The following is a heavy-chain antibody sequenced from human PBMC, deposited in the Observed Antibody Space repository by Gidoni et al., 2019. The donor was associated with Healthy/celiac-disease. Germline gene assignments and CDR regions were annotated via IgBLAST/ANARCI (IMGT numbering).Heavy chain of an antibody. J-gene: IGHJ5*01. V-gene: IGHV3-73*01. CDR2: IRSKANSYAT. CDR1: GFTFSGSA. D-gene: IGHD1-26*01. CDR3: TRGGSNYWFDS. Sequence: EVQLVESGGGLVQPGGSLKLSCAASGFTFSGSAMHWVRPASGKGLEWVGRIRSKANSYATAYAASVKGRFTISRDDSKNTAYLQMNSLKTEDTAVYYCTRGGSNYWFDSWGQGTLVTVSS.